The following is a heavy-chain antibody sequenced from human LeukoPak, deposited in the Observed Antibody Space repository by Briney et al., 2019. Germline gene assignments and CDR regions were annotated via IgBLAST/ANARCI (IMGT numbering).Heavy chain of an antibody. CDR3: ARRASRENYFDY. J-gene: IGHJ4*02. CDR1: GFTFSSYA. V-gene: IGHV3-30-3*01. CDR2: ISYDGSNK. D-gene: IGHD5-24*01. Sequence: PGGSLRLSCAASGFTFSSYAMHWVRQAPGKGLEWVAVISYDGSNKYYADSVKGRFTISRDNSKNTLYLQMNSLRAEDTAVYYCARRASRENYFDYWGQGALVTVSS.